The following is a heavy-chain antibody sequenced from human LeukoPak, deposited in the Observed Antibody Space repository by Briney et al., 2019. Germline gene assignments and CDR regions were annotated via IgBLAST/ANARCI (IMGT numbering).Heavy chain of an antibody. CDR3: ARGHGWYDP. CDR2: ILASGKT. Sequence: SETLSLTRTVSGGSISGRSWSWIRQPPGKGLEWIGYILASGKTNYNPSLQSRVTISVDTSKNQFSLRLSSVTAADTAVYFCARGHGWYDPWGQGTLVTVSS. J-gene: IGHJ5*02. CDR1: GGSISGRS. V-gene: IGHV4-59*11.